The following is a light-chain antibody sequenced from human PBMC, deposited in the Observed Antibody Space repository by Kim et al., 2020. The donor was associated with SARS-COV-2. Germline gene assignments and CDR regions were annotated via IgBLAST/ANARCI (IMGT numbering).Light chain of an antibody. Sequence: EIVMTQSPATLSVSPGERATLSCRASQSVSSNLAWYQQKPGQAPRLLIYGASTRATGIPARFSGSGSGTAFTLTISSLQSEDFAVYYCQQYNNWPFGQGTKLEI. J-gene: IGKJ2*01. V-gene: IGKV3-15*01. CDR3: QQYNNWP. CDR1: QSVSSN. CDR2: GAS.